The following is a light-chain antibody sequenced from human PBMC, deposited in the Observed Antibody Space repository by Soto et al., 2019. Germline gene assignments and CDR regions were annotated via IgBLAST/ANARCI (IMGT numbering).Light chain of an antibody. Sequence: EIVLTQSPGTLSLSPGERATLSCRASQSVSSSYLAWYQQRPGQAPSLLIYGASSRATGIPDRFSGSGSGTDFTLTISRLEPEDFAVYYCQQYGSSPLTSGGGTKVEI. V-gene: IGKV3-20*01. CDR3: QQYGSSPLT. CDR2: GAS. J-gene: IGKJ4*01. CDR1: QSVSSSY.